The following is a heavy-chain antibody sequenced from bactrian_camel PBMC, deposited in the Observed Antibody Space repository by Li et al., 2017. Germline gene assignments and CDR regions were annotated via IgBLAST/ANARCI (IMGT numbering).Heavy chain of an antibody. D-gene: IGHD4*01. J-gene: IGHJ6*01. CDR1: GFSWSFNTYW. V-gene: IGHV3S1*01. Sequence: HVQLVESGGGLVQPGGSLRLSCATSGFSWSFNTYWMYWVRQAPGKGLEWVSAMSSGGDRTYYGVSVKGRLTISRDNAKNTLYLQLNSLKTGDTGMYYCAARLACYEDDYRRSDTFGYWGQGTQVTVS. CDR2: MSSGGDRT. CDR3: AARLACYEDDYRRSDTFGY.